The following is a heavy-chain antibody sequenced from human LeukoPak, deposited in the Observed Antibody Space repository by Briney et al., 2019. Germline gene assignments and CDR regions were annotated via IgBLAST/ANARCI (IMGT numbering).Heavy chain of an antibody. CDR3: ARVEIAVAGYYFDY. D-gene: IGHD6-19*01. CDR2: IIPMFGTA. J-gene: IGHJ4*02. CDR1: GGTFSRYG. Sequence: SVKVSCKASGGTFSRYGISWVRQAPGQGLEWMGGIIPMFGTANYAQKFQGRVTITADESTSTAYMELSSLRSEDTAVYYCARVEIAVAGYYFDYWGQGTLVTVSS. V-gene: IGHV1-69*01.